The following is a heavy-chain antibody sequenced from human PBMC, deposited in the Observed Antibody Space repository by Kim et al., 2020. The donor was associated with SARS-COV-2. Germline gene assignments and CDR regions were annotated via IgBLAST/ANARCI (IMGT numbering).Heavy chain of an antibody. CDR2: IYYSGST. CDR1: GGSISSSSYY. V-gene: IGHV4-39*01. Sequence: SETLSLTCTVSGGSISSSSYYWGWIRQPPGKGLEWIGSIYYSGSTYYNPSLKSRVTISVDTSKNQFSLKLSSVTAADTAVYYCARLDTAMSGVDYWGQGTLVTVSS. J-gene: IGHJ4*02. D-gene: IGHD5-18*01. CDR3: ARLDTAMSGVDY.